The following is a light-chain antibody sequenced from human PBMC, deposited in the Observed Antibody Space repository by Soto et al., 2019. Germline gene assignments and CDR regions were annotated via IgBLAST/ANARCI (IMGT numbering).Light chain of an antibody. Sequence: QSALTQPPSASGSPGQSVTISCTGTSSDVGAYNRVSWYQHHPGKAPKLMIYEVSKRPSGVPDRFSGSKSGNTASLTVSGLQAADEADYFCKSYAGSNTYVFGSGTKLTVL. CDR1: SSDVGAYNR. V-gene: IGLV2-8*01. CDR2: EVS. J-gene: IGLJ1*01. CDR3: KSYAGSNTYV.